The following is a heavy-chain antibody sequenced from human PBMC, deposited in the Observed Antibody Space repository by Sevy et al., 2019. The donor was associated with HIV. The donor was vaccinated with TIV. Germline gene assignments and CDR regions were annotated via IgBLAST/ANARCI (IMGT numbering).Heavy chain of an antibody. CDR2: IIPIFGTA. CDR1: GGTFSSYA. V-gene: IGHV1-69*13. Sequence: ASVKVSCKASGGTFSSYAISWVRQAPGQGLEWMGGIIPIFGTANYAQKFQGRVTITADESTSTAYMELSSLRSEDTAVYYCARGSLITMVRGIGRGYYYYGMDVWGQGTTVTVSS. D-gene: IGHD3-10*01. J-gene: IGHJ6*02. CDR3: ARGSLITMVRGIGRGYYYYGMDV.